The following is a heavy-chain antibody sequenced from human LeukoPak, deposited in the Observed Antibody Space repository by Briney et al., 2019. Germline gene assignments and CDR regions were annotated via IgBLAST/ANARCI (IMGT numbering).Heavy chain of an antibody. CDR3: ARELGYSSRKNFDP. V-gene: IGHV3-9*01. D-gene: IGHD6-13*01. J-gene: IGHJ5*02. Sequence: PGGSLRLSCAASGFTFDDYAMHWVRQAPGKGLEWVSGISWNSGSIGYADSVKGRFTISRDNAKNSLYLQMSRLRSDDTAVYYCARELGYSSRKNFDPWGQGTLVTVSS. CDR1: GFTFDDYA. CDR2: ISWNSGSI.